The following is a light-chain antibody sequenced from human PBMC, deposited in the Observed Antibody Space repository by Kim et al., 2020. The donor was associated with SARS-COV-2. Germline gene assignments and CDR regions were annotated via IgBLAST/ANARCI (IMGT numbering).Light chain of an antibody. J-gene: IGLJ1*01. CDR3: NSRDSSGNHLGV. V-gene: IGLV3-19*01. CDR2: GKN. Sequence: SSELTQDPAVSVALGQTVRITCHGDSLRNYYASWYQQKPGQAPVLVIYGKNNRPSGIPDRFSGSSSGNTASMTITGAQAEDEADYYCNSRDSSGNHLGVFGTGTKVTVL. CDR1: SLRNYY.